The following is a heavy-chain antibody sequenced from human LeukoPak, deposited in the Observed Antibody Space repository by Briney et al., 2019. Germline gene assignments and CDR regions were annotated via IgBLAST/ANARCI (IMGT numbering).Heavy chain of an antibody. D-gene: IGHD1-26*01. Sequence: GGSLRLSCAASGFTFSNYGMHWVRQAPGKGLEWVAVISYDGSNKYYADSVKGRFTISRDNSKNTLYLQMNSLGPEDTAVYYCARDPYSGNYGNYYYYYMDVWGKGTTVTISS. V-gene: IGHV3-33*05. CDR3: ARDPYSGNYGNYYYYYMDV. CDR1: GFTFSNYG. CDR2: ISYDGSNK. J-gene: IGHJ6*03.